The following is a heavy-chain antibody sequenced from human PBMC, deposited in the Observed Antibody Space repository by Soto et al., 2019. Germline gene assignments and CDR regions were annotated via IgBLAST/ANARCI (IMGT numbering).Heavy chain of an antibody. CDR3: ASYYDVARIANAFDI. D-gene: IGHD3-3*01. CDR2: IYYSGST. Sequence: SETLSLTCTVSGGSISSSSYYWGWIRQPPGKGLEWIGSIYYSGSTYYNPSLKSRVTISVDTSKNQFSLKLSSVTAADTAVYYCASYYDVARIANAFDIWGQGTMVTVSS. J-gene: IGHJ3*02. V-gene: IGHV4-39*01. CDR1: GGSISSSSYY.